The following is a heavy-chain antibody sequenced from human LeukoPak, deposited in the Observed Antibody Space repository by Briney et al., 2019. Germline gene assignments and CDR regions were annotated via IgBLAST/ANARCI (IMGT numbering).Heavy chain of an antibody. Sequence: GGSLRLSCAASGFTFSSYAMHWVRQAPGKGLEWVAVISSDGSNKYYADSMKGRFTISRDNSKNTLYLQMNSLRAEDTAVYYCAKERYYYGSGSYLQYYFDYWGQGTLVTVSS. CDR1: GFTFSSYA. J-gene: IGHJ4*02. CDR2: ISSDGSNK. V-gene: IGHV3-30*04. D-gene: IGHD3-10*01. CDR3: AKERYYYGSGSYLQYYFDY.